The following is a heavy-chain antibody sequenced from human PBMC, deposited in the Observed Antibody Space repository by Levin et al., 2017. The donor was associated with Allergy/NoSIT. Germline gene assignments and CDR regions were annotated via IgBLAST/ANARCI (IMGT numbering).Heavy chain of an antibody. D-gene: IGHD6-19*01. V-gene: IGHV5-51*01. CDR2: IYLGDSDT. CDR1: GYSFTNYW. Sequence: GESLKISCQGSGYSFTNYWVGWVRQMPGKGLEWMGIIYLGDSDTRYGPSFQGHATISADKSINTAYLQSSSLTASDTAIYYCATCASGCLHGGANWFDPWGQGTLVTVSS. CDR3: ATCASGCLHGGANWFDP. J-gene: IGHJ5*02.